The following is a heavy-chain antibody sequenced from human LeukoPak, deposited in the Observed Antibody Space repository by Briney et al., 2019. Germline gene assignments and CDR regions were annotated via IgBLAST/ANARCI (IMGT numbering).Heavy chain of an antibody. CDR1: GFTISGYW. CDR3: AKGGTTVVDY. Sequence: GGSLRLSCGATGFTISGYWMHWVRQAPGKGLVWVSRINGDGSSTTYADSVKGRFTISRDNAKNTLYLQMNSLRAEDTAVYYCAKGGTTVVDYWGQGTLVTVSS. V-gene: IGHV3-74*03. CDR2: INGDGSST. J-gene: IGHJ4*02. D-gene: IGHD4-23*01.